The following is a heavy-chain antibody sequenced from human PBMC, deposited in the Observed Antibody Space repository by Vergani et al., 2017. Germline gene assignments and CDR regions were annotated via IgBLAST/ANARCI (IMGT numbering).Heavy chain of an antibody. Sequence: EVQLVESGGGLVKPGGSLRLSCAASGFTFSSYSMNWVRQAPGKGLEWVSSISSSSSYIYYADSVKGRFTISRDNAKNSLYLQMNSLRAEDTAVYYCAACQCPRSGYDCLPSGWGQGTLVTVSS. D-gene: IGHD5-12*01. CDR1: GFTFSSYS. CDR2: ISSSSSYI. CDR3: AACQCPRSGYDCLPSG. V-gene: IGHV3-21*01. J-gene: IGHJ4*02.